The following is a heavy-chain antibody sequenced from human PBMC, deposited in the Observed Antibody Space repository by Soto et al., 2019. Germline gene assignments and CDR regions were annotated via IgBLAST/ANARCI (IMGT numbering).Heavy chain of an antibody. CDR1: GFTFSSYG. D-gene: IGHD5-12*01. J-gene: IGHJ6*02. CDR3: AKDGWLRFLEKHYGMDV. V-gene: IGHV3-30*02. CDR2: ISYDGSNK. Sequence: PGGSLRLSCAASGFTFSSYGMHWVRQAPGKGLEWVAVISYDGSNKYYADSVKGRFTISRDNSKNTLYLQMNSLRAEDTAVYYCAKDGWLRFLEKHYGMDVWGQGTTVTVSS.